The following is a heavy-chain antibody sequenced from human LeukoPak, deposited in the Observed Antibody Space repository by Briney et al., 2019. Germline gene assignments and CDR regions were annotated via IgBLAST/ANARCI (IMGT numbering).Heavy chain of an antibody. D-gene: IGHD3-22*01. CDR3: ARDYYDSSGGDYLDY. V-gene: IGHV1-18*01. Sequence: ASVKVSCKASGYTFTSYGISWVRQAPGQGLEWMGWISAYNGNTNYAQKLQGRATMTTDTSTSTAYMELRSLRSDDTAVYYCARDYYDSSGGDYLDYWGQGTLVTVSS. CDR2: ISAYNGNT. J-gene: IGHJ4*02. CDR1: GYTFTSYG.